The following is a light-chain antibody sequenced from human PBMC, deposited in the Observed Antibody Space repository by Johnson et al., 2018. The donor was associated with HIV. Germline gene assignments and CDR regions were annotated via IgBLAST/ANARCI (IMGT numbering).Light chain of an antibody. CDR1: SSNIGNNY. J-gene: IGLJ1*01. Sequence: QSVLTQPPSVSAAPGQRVTISCSGSSSNIGNNYVSWYQQLAGTAPKLLIYENNERPSGIPDRISGAKSGTSATLGITGLLTGDEADYYCGTWDSSLSAGYVFGTGTKVTVL. CDR3: GTWDSSLSAGYV. V-gene: IGLV1-51*02. CDR2: ENN.